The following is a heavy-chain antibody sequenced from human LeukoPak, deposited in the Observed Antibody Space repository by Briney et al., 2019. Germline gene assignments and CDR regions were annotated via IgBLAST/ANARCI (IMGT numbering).Heavy chain of an antibody. CDR2: IYSGGST. CDR1: GFTVSSNY. V-gene: IGHV3-53*01. J-gene: IGHJ6*04. CDR3: ARLSSGWYYGMDV. Sequence: PGGSLRLSCAASGFTVSSNYMSWVRQAPGKGLEWVSVIYSGGSTYYADSVKGRFTISRDNSKNTLYLQMNSLRAEDTAVYYCARLSSGWYYGMDVWGKGTTVTVSS. D-gene: IGHD6-19*01.